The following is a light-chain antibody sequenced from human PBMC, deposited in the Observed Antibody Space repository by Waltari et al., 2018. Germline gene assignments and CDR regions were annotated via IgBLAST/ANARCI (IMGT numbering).Light chain of an antibody. CDR1: SSDVGGYHY. V-gene: IGLV2-8*01. Sequence: QSALTQPPPASGSPGQSVTIPCTGTSSDVGGYHYVPWYQHHPGKAPKFMIYEVSKRPSGVPDRFSGSKSGNTASLTVSGLQAEDEADYYCSSYAGSNTWVFGGGTKLTVL. CDR2: EVS. CDR3: SSYAGSNTWV. J-gene: IGLJ3*02.